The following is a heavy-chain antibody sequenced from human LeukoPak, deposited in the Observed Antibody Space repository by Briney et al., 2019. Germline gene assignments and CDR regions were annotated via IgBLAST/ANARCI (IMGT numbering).Heavy chain of an antibody. D-gene: IGHD4-23*01. V-gene: IGHV3-53*01. J-gene: IGHJ4*02. CDR1: GFTVSSNC. CDR3: AGVTKMYGDNRIDY. CDR2: IYSGGST. Sequence: GGSLRLSCAASGFTVSSNCMSWVRQAPGKGLEWVSVIYSGGSTYYADSVKGRFTISRDNSKNTVYLQMHSLRAEDTAVYYCAGVTKMYGDNRIDYWGQGTLVTVSS.